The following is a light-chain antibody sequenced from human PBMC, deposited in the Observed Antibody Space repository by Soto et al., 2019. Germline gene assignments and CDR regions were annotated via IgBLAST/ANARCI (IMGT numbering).Light chain of an antibody. CDR2: GAS. CDR1: QSLSTNY. J-gene: IGKJ1*01. Sequence: EIVLMQSPGTLSLSPGERATLSCRASQSLSTNYLAWYQRKPGQAPRLLIYGASSRATDIPRRFRGSGSGTDFTLTITRLEPEDFAVYYCQQYGDSPPTFGQGTKVEIK. V-gene: IGKV3-20*01. CDR3: QQYGDSPPT.